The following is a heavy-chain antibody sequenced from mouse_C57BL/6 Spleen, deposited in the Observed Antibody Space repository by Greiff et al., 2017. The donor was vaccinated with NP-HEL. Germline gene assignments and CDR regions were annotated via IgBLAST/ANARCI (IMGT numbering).Heavy chain of an antibody. Sequence: VQLQQPVAELVRPGASVKLSCTASGFNIKNTYMHWVKQRPEQGLEWIGRIDPANGNTKYAPKFQGKATITADTSSNTAYLQLSSLTSEDTAIYYCARREGYYYGSSYGYYAMDYWGQGTSVTVSS. CDR2: IDPANGNT. CDR1: GFNIKNTY. V-gene: IGHV14-3*01. J-gene: IGHJ4*01. CDR3: ARREGYYYGSSYGYYAMDY. D-gene: IGHD1-1*01.